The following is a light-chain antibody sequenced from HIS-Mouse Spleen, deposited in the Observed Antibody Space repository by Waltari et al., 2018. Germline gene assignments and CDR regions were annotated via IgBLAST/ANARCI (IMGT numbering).Light chain of an antibody. J-gene: IGLJ3*02. CDR1: SSNIGNNY. CDR2: DNN. V-gene: IGLV1-51*01. Sequence: QSVLTQPPSVSAAPGQQVTISCSGSSSNIGNNYVSWYQQLPGTAPNLLIYDNNKRPSGIPDRFSGSKSGTSATLGITGLQTGDEADYYCGTWDSSLSAWVFGGGTKLTVL. CDR3: GTWDSSLSAWV.